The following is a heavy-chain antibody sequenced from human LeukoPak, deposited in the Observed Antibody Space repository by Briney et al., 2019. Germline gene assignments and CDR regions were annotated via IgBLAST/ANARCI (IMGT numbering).Heavy chain of an antibody. CDR3: ARGLYRYFDL. V-gene: IGHV6-1*01. J-gene: IGHJ2*01. CDR1: GXSVSSNSST. Sequence: SQTLSLTCAISGXSVSSNSSTWNWIRQSPSRGLEWLGRTYYRSKWDNDYAVSVESRITINPDTSKNQFSLQLNSVTPEDTAVYYCARGLYRYFDLWGRGTLVTVSS. CDR2: TYYRSKWDN.